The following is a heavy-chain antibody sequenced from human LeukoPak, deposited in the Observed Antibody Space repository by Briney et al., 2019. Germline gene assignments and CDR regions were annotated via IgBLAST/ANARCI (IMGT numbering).Heavy chain of an antibody. Sequence: GGSLRLSCAASGFTFSSYSMNWVRQAPGKGLEWVSYISSSSTIYYADSVKGRFTISRDNAKNSLYLQMNSLRAEDTAVYYCARDSSGSYFFHYWGQGTLVTVSS. CDR2: ISSSSTI. D-gene: IGHD1-26*01. V-gene: IGHV3-48*01. CDR3: ARDSSGSYFFHY. CDR1: GFTFSSYS. J-gene: IGHJ4*02.